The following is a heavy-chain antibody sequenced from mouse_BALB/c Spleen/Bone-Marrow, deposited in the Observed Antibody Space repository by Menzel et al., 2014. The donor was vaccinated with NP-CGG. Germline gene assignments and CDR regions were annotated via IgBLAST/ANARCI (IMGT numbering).Heavy chain of an antibody. D-gene: IGHD1-1*01. Sequence: QVQLQQPGAELVKPGASVKLSCKASGYTFTSYYMYWVKQRPGQGLEWIGGINPSNGGTNFNEKFKSKATLTVDKSSSTAYMQLSSLTPEDSAVYYCTRSYYAKEGAWFAYWGQGTLVTVSA. CDR1: GYTFTSYY. V-gene: IGHV1S81*02. CDR3: TRSYYAKEGAWFAY. CDR2: INPSNGGT. J-gene: IGHJ3*01.